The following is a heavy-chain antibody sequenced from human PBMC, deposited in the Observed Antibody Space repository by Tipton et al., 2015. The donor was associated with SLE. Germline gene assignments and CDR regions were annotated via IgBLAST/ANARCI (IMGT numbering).Heavy chain of an antibody. CDR2: MSDSGNT. CDR1: GGSISDYF. V-gene: IGHV4-59*12. D-gene: IGHD3-3*01. Sequence: GLVKPSETLSLTCSISGGSISDYFWSWIRQAPRKGPEWIGHMSDSGNTNYNPSLKSRVTISVDTSRSQVSLRLTSVTAADTAVYYCAGGGHYSPPRTYYTRRTNWFDSWGQGNQVTVSS. CDR3: AGGGHYSPPRTYYTRRTNWFDS. J-gene: IGHJ5*01.